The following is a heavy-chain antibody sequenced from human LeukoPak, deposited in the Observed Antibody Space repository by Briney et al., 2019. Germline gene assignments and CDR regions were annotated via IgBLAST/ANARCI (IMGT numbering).Heavy chain of an antibody. V-gene: IGHV4-39*07. J-gene: IGHJ3*02. D-gene: IGHD4-17*01. CDR1: GGSISSSSYY. CDR2: IYYSVST. Sequence: SETLSLTCTVSGGSISSSSYYWGWIRQPPGKGLEWIGSIYYSVSTYYNPSLKSRVTMSVDTSKNQFSLKLSSVTAADTAVYYCATKHDYGDLDAFDIWGQGTMVTVSS. CDR3: ATKHDYGDLDAFDI.